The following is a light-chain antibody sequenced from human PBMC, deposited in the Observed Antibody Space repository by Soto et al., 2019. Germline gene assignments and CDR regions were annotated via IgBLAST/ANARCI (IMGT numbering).Light chain of an antibody. V-gene: IGLV1-40*01. J-gene: IGLJ2*01. CDR2: GNT. CDR1: SSNIGAGYD. Sequence: QSVLTQPPSMSGAPGQGVTISRTGSSSNIGAGYDVHWYQQVPGTAPKLLIYGNTNRPSGVPDRFSASKSGTSASLAISGLQAEDEADYYCQSYESSLSGWIFGGGTKLTVL. CDR3: QSYESSLSGWI.